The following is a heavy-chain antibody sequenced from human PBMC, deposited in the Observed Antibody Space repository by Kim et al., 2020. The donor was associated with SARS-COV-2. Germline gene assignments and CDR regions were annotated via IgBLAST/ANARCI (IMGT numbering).Heavy chain of an antibody. CDR3: ASIGSSWSGDWFDP. CDR2: INSDGSST. Sequence: GGSLRLSCAASGFTFSSYWMHWVRQAPGKGLVWVSRINSDGSSTSYADSVKGRFTISRDNAKNTLYLQMNSLRAEDTAVYYCASIGSSWSGDWFDPWGQGTLVTVSS. V-gene: IGHV3-74*01. CDR1: GFTFSSYW. D-gene: IGHD6-13*01. J-gene: IGHJ5*02.